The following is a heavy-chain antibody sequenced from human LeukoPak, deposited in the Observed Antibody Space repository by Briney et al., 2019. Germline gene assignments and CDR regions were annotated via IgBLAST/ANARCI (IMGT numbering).Heavy chain of an antibody. D-gene: IGHD2-21*02. J-gene: IGHJ6*02. Sequence: GGSLRLSCVVSGFTFSRYWMTWVRQAPGKGLEWVANIKEDGSEKYYMDSVQGQFSISRDNAKNSLYLQMNSLRAKDTAVYHCAGWGPRCTGGDCHLYFYGMDVWGQGTTVAVSS. CDR1: GFTFSRYW. CDR3: AGWGPRCTGGDCHLYFYGMDV. V-gene: IGHV3-7*04. CDR2: IKEDGSEK.